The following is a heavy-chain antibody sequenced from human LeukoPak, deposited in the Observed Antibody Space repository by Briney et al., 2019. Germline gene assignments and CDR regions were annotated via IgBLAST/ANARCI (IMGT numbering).Heavy chain of an antibody. CDR3: ARGSVIVAGYDY. D-gene: IGHD5-12*01. Sequence: GGSLRLSCAASGFTFSSYEMNWVRQAPGKGLEWVSYISSSGSTIYYADSLKGRFTISRDNAKNSLYLQMNSLRTEDTAVYYCARGSVIVAGYDYWGQGTLVTVSS. J-gene: IGHJ4*02. CDR1: GFTFSSYE. V-gene: IGHV3-48*03. CDR2: ISSSGSTI.